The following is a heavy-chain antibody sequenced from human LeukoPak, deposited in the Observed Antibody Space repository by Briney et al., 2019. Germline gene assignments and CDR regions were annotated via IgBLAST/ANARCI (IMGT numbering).Heavy chain of an antibody. CDR1: GFTFSSYG. CDR3: AKANEEDSGWYEVHYGMDV. Sequence: PGRSLRLSCAASGFTFSSYGMHWVRQAPGKGLEWVAVISYDGSNKYYADSVKGRFTISRDNSKNTLYLQMNSLRAEDTAVYYCAKANEEDSGWYEVHYGMDVWGQGTTVTVSS. CDR2: ISYDGSNK. J-gene: IGHJ6*02. D-gene: IGHD6-19*01. V-gene: IGHV3-30*18.